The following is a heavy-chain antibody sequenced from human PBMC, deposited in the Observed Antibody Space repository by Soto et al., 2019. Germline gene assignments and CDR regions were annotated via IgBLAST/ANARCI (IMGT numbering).Heavy chain of an antibody. D-gene: IGHD2-2*01. CDR3: ARGGDCSSNANNIYYYYYYGMDV. J-gene: IGHJ6*02. CDR2: INPNSGGT. CDR1: GYTFTGYY. Sequence: ASVKVSCKASGYTFTGYYMHWVRQAPGQGLEWMGWINPNSGGTNYAQKFQGRVTMTRDTSISTAYMELSRLRSDDTAVYYCARGGDCSSNANNIYYYYYYGMDVWGQGTTVTVSS. V-gene: IGHV1-2*02.